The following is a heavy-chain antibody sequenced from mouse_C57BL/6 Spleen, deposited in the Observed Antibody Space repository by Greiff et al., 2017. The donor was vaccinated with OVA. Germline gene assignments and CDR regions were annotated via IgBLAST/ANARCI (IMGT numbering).Heavy chain of an antibody. CDR1: GFTFSDYG. CDR3: ARRAMDY. J-gene: IGHJ4*01. CDR2: ISSGSSTI. V-gene: IGHV5-17*01. Sequence: EVNLVESGGGLVKPGGSLKLSCAASGFTFSDYGMHWVRQAPEKGLEWVAYISSGSSTIYYADTVKGRFTISRDNAKNTLFLQMTSLMSEDTAVYYCARRAMDYWGQGTSVTVSS.